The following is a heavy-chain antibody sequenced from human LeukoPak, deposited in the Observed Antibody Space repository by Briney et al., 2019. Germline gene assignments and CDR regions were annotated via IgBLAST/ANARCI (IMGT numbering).Heavy chain of an antibody. J-gene: IGHJ4*02. CDR1: GFTFDDYA. CDR2: ISWDGGST. D-gene: IGHD3-22*01. CDR3: AKDIVYDSSGYYGGGFDY. V-gene: IGHV3-43D*03. Sequence: GGSLRLSCAASGFTFDDYAMHWVRQAPGKGLEWVSLISWDGGSTYYADSVKGRLTISRDNSKNSLYLQMNSLRAEDTALYYCAKDIVYDSSGYYGGGFDYWGQGTLVTVSS.